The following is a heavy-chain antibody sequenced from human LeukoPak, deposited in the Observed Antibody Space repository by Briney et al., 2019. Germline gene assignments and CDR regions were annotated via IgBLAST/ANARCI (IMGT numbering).Heavy chain of an antibody. V-gene: IGHV3-48*01. CDR2: ISSSSNII. J-gene: IGHJ4*02. D-gene: IGHD3-10*01. CDR3: ARDFAREFTIDY. Sequence: GGSLRLSCAASGFTFSNYNMNWVRPPPGKGLQWVSYISSSSNIIYYADSVKGRFTISRDNAKNPLFLQMNSLRAEDTAVYYCARDFAREFTIDYWGQGTLVTVSS. CDR1: GFTFSNYN.